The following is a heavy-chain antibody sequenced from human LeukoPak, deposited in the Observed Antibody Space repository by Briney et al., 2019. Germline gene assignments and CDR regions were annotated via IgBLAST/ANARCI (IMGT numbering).Heavy chain of an antibody. J-gene: IGHJ6*03. CDR1: GFTFSSYA. CDR3: GREGTRLGYFSIDV. V-gene: IGHV3-30-3*01. D-gene: IGHD2/OR15-2a*01. CDR2: ISYDGSNK. Sequence: GGSLRLSCAASGFTFSSYAMHWVRQAPGKGLEWVAVISYDGSNKYYADSVKGRFTISRDNSKNTLYLQMNSLRAEDTAVYYCGREGTRLGYFSIDVWGKGTTVTVSS.